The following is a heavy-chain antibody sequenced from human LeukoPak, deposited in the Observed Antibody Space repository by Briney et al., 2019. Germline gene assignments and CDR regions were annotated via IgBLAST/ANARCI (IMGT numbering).Heavy chain of an antibody. CDR1: GYTFTGYY. J-gene: IGHJ4*02. V-gene: IGHV1-2*06. CDR2: INPNSGGT. CDR3: ARVSGYSYGYELGY. D-gene: IGHD5-18*01. Sequence: GASVKVSCKASGYTFTGYYMHWVRQAPGQGLEWMGRINPNSGGTDYAQKFQGRVTMTRDTSISTAYMELSRLRSDDTAVYYCARVSGYSYGYELGYWGQGTLVTVSS.